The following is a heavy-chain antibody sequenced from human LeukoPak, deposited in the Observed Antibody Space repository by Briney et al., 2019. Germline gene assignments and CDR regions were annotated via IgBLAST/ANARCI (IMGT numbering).Heavy chain of an antibody. CDR3: ARETGYCSGGRCYFIY. V-gene: IGHV1-2*02. Sequence: ASVKVSCKASGYTFTGSYIHWVRQAPGQGLEWMGWINPNSGGTSSAQKFQGRVTMTRDTSVSTVYMELSRLRSDDTALYYCARETGYCSGGRCYFIYWGQGTLVTVSS. CDR1: GYTFTGSY. D-gene: IGHD2-15*01. CDR2: INPNSGGT. J-gene: IGHJ4*02.